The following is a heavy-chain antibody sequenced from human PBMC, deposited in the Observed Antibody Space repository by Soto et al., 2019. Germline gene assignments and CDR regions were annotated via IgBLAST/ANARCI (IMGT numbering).Heavy chain of an antibody. Sequence: SETLSLTCSVSGDSVSRGSYHWSWIRQPPGKGLEWIGFKPYTGSPDYNPSLKSRVVISIDRSKNQLSLKLSSVTATDTAVYLCAKVGWGGDSWGQGTLVTVSS. V-gene: IGHV4-61*01. CDR3: AKVGWGGDS. CDR2: KPYTGSP. D-gene: IGHD7-27*01. J-gene: IGHJ4*02. CDR1: GDSVSRGSYH.